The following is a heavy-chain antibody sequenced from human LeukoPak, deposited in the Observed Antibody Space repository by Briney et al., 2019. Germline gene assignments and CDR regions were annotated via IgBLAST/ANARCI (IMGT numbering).Heavy chain of an antibody. D-gene: IGHD1-7*01. V-gene: IGHV4-59*01. CDR1: GGSISRYY. CDR3: ARPVTELTDWYFDL. CDR2: IYYSGSI. J-gene: IGHJ2*01. Sequence: SETLSLTGTVSGGSISRYYWSWIRQPPGKGLEWIGYIYYSGSIKYNPSLKSRVTISVDTSKNQFSLKLSSVTAADTAVYYCARPVTELTDWYFDLWGRGTLVTVSS.